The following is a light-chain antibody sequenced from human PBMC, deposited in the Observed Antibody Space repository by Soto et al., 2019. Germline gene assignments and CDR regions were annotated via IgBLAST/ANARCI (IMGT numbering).Light chain of an antibody. CDR1: QSISNY. Sequence: DIQMTQSPSYLSASVGDSVTITCQASQSISNYLNWYQQKPGKAPKLLVYAASSLQSGVPSRFSGSGSGTDFTLTISSLQPEDFATYYCQQSYSTPFTFGPGTKVDIK. CDR3: QQSYSTPFT. J-gene: IGKJ3*01. V-gene: IGKV1-39*01. CDR2: AAS.